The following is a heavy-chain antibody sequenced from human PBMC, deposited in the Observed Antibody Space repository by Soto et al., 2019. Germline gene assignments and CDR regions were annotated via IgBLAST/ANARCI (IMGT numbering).Heavy chain of an antibody. CDR1: GFTFSDHY. CDR3: ARGVVSTGYFDY. D-gene: IGHD5-12*01. Sequence: VQLAESGGGLVQPGGSLRLSCAASGFTFSDHYMDWVRQAPGKGLEWVGRSRDKVHSHTTEYAASVKGRFTISRGDSDNSLYLQMNSLKTEDTAVYYCARGVVSTGYFDYWGQGTLVTVSS. V-gene: IGHV3-72*01. CDR2: SRDKVHSHTT. J-gene: IGHJ4*02.